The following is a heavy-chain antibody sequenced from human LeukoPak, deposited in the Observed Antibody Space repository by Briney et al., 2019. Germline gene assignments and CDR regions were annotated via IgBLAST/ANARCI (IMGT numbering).Heavy chain of an antibody. Sequence: ASVKVSCKASGYTFTGYYMHWVRQAPGQGLEWMGWINPNSGGTNYAQKFQGRVTMTRDTSISTAYMELSRLRSDDTAVYYCARGASSFGVVNGLVRYFDYWGQGTLVTVSS. J-gene: IGHJ4*02. D-gene: IGHD3-3*01. CDR1: GYTFTGYY. V-gene: IGHV1-2*02. CDR2: INPNSGGT. CDR3: ARGASSFGVVNGLVRYFDY.